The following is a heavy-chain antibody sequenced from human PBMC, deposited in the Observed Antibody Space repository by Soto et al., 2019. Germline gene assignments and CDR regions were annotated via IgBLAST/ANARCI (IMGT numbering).Heavy chain of an antibody. CDR1: GYTLTELS. D-gene: IGHD3-22*01. CDR3: ARSPPYYYDSSGYYYYFDY. CDR2: FDPEDGET. V-gene: IGHV1-24*01. J-gene: IGHJ4*02. Sequence: GASVKVSCKVSGYTLTELSMHWVRQAPGKGLEWMGGFDPEDGETIYAQKFQGRVTMTEDTSTDTAYMELSSLRSEDTAVYYCARSPPYYYDSSGYYYYFDYWGQGTLVTVSS.